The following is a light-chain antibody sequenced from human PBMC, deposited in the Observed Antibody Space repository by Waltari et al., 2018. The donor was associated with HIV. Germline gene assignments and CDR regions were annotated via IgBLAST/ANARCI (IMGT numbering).Light chain of an antibody. V-gene: IGLV1-44*01. CDR2: SNN. CDR3: AAWDDSLNGYYV. J-gene: IGLJ1*01. Sequence: QSVLTQPPSASGTPGQRVTISCSGSSSNIGRNTVNWYQQVPGMAPKLLIYSNNQRPSGVPDRFSGAKSGTSASLAISGLQSEDEGDYYCAAWDDSLNGYYVFGTGTKVTVL. CDR1: SSNIGRNT.